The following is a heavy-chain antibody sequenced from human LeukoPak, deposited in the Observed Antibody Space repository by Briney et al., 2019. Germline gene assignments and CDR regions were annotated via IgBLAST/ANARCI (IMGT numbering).Heavy chain of an antibody. CDR2: IYYSGST. CDR3: ARVTYPYYYYGMDV. D-gene: IGHD1-14*01. J-gene: IGHJ6*02. CDR1: CVSISSGDYY. V-gene: IGHV4-30-4*01. Sequence: SQTLSLTCTVSCVSISSGDYYWSWIRQPPGKGLEWIGYIYYSGSTYYNPSLKSRVTISVDTSKNQFSLKLSSVTAADTAVSYCARVTYPYYYYGMDVWGQGTTVTVSS.